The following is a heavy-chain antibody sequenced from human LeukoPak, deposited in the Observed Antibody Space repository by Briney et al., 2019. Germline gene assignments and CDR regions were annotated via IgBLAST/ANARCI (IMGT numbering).Heavy chain of an antibody. CDR3: ARRPIAAAANFDY. J-gene: IGHJ4*02. CDR2: IYPGDSDT. Sequence: GESLKISCKGSGYSFTSYWIGWVRQIPGKGLEWMGIIYPGDSDTRYSPSFQGQVTISADKSISTAYLQWSSLKASDTAMYYCARRPIAAAANFDYWGQGTLVTVSS. V-gene: IGHV5-51*01. CDR1: GYSFTSYW. D-gene: IGHD6-13*01.